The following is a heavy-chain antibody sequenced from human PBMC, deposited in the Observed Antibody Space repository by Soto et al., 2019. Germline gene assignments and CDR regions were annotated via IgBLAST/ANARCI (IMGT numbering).Heavy chain of an antibody. V-gene: IGHV3-23*01. CDR3: AKGGRYSSGWLEVYFDY. CDR2: ISGSGGST. D-gene: IGHD6-19*01. Sequence: GGSLRLSCAASGFTFSSYAMSWVRQAPGKGLEWVSAISGSGGSTYYADSVKGRFTISRDNSKNTLYLQMNSLRAEDTAVYYCAKGGRYSSGWLEVYFDYWGQGTLVTVSS. J-gene: IGHJ4*02. CDR1: GFTFSSYA.